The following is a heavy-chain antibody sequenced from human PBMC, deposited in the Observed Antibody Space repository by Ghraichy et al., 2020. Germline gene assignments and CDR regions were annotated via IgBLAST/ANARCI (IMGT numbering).Heavy chain of an antibody. Sequence: SETLSLTCSVSGDSMRNYHWSWIRQPPGRGLEWIGFIYFSGRTHYNPSLKSRVTMSMDTSKNQFSLKLRSVTAADRAIYYCARDRARGYYDSGSYNRYYYNYGMDVWGQGTTVTVSS. CDR3: ARDRARGYYDSGSYNRYYYNYGMDV. D-gene: IGHD3-10*01. V-gene: IGHV4-59*01. CDR1: GDSMRNYH. CDR2: IYFSGRT. J-gene: IGHJ6*02.